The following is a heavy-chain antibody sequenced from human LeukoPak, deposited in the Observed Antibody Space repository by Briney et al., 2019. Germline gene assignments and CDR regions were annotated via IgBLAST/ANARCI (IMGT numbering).Heavy chain of an antibody. CDR2: MNPGSGNT. D-gene: IGHD5-12*01. Sequence: ASVKVSCKASGYTFTITDINWVRQATGQGLEWMGWMNPGSGNTGYAHQFQGRVTMTRDTSINTAYMELTSLTSDDTAVYYCARGGGFIDYWGQGTLVTVSS. CDR3: ARGGGFIDY. CDR1: GYTFTITD. J-gene: IGHJ4*02. V-gene: IGHV1-8*01.